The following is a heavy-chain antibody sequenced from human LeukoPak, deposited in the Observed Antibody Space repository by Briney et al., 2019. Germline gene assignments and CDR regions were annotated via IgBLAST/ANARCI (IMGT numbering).Heavy chain of an antibody. J-gene: IGHJ4*02. CDR3: AVYIAAAGTYYFDY. Sequence: SETLSLTCTVSGYSISSGYYWGWIRQPPGKGLEWIGSIYHSGSTYYNPSLKSRVTTSVDTSKNQFSLKLSSVTAADTAVYYCAVYIAAAGTYYFDYWGQGTLVTVSS. CDR1: GYSISSGYY. D-gene: IGHD6-13*01. CDR2: IYHSGST. V-gene: IGHV4-38-2*02.